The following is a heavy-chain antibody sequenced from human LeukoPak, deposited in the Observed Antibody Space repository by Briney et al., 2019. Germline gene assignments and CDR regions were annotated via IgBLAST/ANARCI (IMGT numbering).Heavy chain of an antibody. CDR3: ARTARIPDH. J-gene: IGHJ4*02. CDR2: ICRGGSDI. D-gene: IGHD6-6*01. CDR1: GLDFSDYY. V-gene: IGHV3-11*01. Sequence: GGSLRLSCVVSGLDFSDYYMTWVRQTPGKGLEWLSYICRGGSDISYADSVKGRFTISRDKAKNSLYLQMDSLRADDTAVYFCARTARIPDHWGQEIQVTVSS.